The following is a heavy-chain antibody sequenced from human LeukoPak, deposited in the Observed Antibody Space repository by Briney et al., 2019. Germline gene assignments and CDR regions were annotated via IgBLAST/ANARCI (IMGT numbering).Heavy chain of an antibody. CDR2: IFSSSTYI. D-gene: IGHD6-19*01. CDR3: AKGRSGWYLDAFDI. Sequence: GGSLRLSCAASGFAFNTYSMNWVRQAPGKGLEWVSFIFSSSTYIYYTDSVKGRFTISRDNARNSLYLQMDNLRAEDTAVYYCAKGRSGWYLDAFDIWGQGTMVTVSS. V-gene: IGHV3-21*04. J-gene: IGHJ3*02. CDR1: GFAFNTYS.